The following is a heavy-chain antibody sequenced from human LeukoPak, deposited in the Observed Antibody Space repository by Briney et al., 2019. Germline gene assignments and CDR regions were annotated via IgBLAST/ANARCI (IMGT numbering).Heavy chain of an antibody. CDR3: ARVSSVVVTARLDP. V-gene: IGHV4-39*07. J-gene: IGHJ5*02. Sequence: SETLSLTCSVSGGSITDTTYYWGWIRQPPGKGLEWIGSMYYSGNTYYNPALKSRVTMSVDTSKNHFSLRLTSVTAADTAEYYCARVSSVVVTARLDPWGQGTLVTVSS. CDR2: MYYSGNT. CDR1: GGSITDTTYY. D-gene: IGHD2-21*02.